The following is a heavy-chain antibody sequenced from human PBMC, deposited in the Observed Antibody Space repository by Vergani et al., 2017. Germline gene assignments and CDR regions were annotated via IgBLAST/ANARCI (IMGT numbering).Heavy chain of an antibody. CDR1: GFTFSSYG. V-gene: IGHV3-33*01. Sequence: QVQLVESGGGVVQPGRSLRLSCAASGFTFSSYGMHWVRQAPGKGLEWVAVTWYDGSNKYYADSVKGRFTISRDNSKNTLYLQMNSLRAEDTAVYYCARSDSSGSLGFDYWGQGTLVTVSS. CDR2: TWYDGSNK. J-gene: IGHJ4*02. D-gene: IGHD3-22*01. CDR3: ARSDSSGSLGFDY.